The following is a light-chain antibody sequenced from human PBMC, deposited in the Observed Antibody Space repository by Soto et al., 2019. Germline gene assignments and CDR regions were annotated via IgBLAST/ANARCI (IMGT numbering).Light chain of an antibody. V-gene: IGKV3-20*01. J-gene: IGKJ1*01. Sequence: VMTQSPATLSVSPGERATLSCRASQSVTSNYLAWYQQKPGQAPRLLIYGISTRAAGVTDRFSGSGSGTDFTLTISRLEPEDFAVYYCQQYTDWPLTFGQGTKVDIK. CDR1: QSVTSNY. CDR3: QQYTDWPLT. CDR2: GIS.